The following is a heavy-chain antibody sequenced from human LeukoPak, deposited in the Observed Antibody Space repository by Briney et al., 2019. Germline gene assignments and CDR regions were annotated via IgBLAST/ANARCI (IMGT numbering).Heavy chain of an antibody. CDR1: GFAFSSYA. CDR2: ISASGGST. CDR3: AKVQIMGIAAPVADAFDI. J-gene: IGHJ3*02. Sequence: GGSLRLSCAASGFAFSSYAMNWVRQAPGKGLEWVSGISASGGSTYYADSVKGRVTISRDNYKNMVFLQMNSLRAEETAVYYCAKVQIMGIAAPVADAFDIWGQGTMVTVSS. D-gene: IGHD6-13*01. V-gene: IGHV3-23*01.